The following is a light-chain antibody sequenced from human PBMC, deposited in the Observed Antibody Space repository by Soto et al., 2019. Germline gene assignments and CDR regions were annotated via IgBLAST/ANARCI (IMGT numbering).Light chain of an antibody. CDR2: DVS. V-gene: IGKV3-20*01. J-gene: IGKJ1*01. Sequence: DIVLTQSPGTLSLSPGERATLSCRSSQSVSSNYLAWYQQKPDQAPRLVIYDVSGRATGIPDRFSGRVSGTDFILTISRLEPEDSAVYYCQHYGISPTFGQGTKVEIK. CDR3: QHYGISPT. CDR1: QSVSSNY.